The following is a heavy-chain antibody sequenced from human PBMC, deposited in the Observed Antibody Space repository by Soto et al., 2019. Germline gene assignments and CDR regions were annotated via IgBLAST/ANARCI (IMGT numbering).Heavy chain of an antibody. J-gene: IGHJ5*02. Sequence: LLLQSGAELKKPGASVKISCKASGYSFSTYDISWLRQAPGQGPEWMGRISPKNGNTNYAHNFQDRVTMTADTSSSTAYMELRGLRSDDTAKYYCATSYDSGFDPWGQGTLVTVSS. CDR3: ATSYDSGFDP. CDR2: ISPKNGNT. CDR1: GYSFSTYD. V-gene: IGHV1-18*04. D-gene: IGHD3-3*01.